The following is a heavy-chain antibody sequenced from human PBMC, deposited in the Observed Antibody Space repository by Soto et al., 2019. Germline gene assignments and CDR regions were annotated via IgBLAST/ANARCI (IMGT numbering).Heavy chain of an antibody. CDR1: GGTFSSYA. V-gene: IGHV1-69*06. CDR2: IIPIFGTA. CDR3: ARDELEVGYSSSPPGWFDP. Sequence: GASVKVSCKASGGTFSSYAISWVRQAPGQGLEWMGGIIPIFGTANYAQKFQGRVTITADKSTSTAYMELSSLRSEDTAVYYCARDELEVGYSSSPPGWFDPWGQGTLVTVSS. D-gene: IGHD6-6*01. J-gene: IGHJ5*02.